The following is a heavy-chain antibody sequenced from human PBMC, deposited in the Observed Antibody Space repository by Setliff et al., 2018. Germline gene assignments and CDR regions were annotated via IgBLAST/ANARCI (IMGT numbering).Heavy chain of an antibody. CDR3: TSTTLDF. Sequence: TSETLSLSCTTSNFPFSAAWMSWVRRGPGKGLEWVGRIKNKNEGETRDYAAPVKGRFTVSRDDSKNTLYLHMSSLRSEDTGIYYCTSTTLDFWGPGTLVTVSS. CDR2: IKNKNEGETR. CDR1: NFPFSAAW. J-gene: IGHJ4*02. V-gene: IGHV3-15*05. D-gene: IGHD1-1*01.